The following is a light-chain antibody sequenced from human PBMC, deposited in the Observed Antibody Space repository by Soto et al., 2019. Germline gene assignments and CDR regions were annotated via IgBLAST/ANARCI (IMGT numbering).Light chain of an antibody. CDR2: GQX. Sequence: EIVLTQSPGTLALSLAERATLSCRGSPSLSCSQLPWRQQNPGRSTRLVXXGQXTRATGIPARFSGSGSGKGLTLTISSLQSEEFAVYYCQQYNKWPTWTFGQGTKVDIK. J-gene: IGKJ1*01. CDR3: QQYNKWPTWT. CDR1: PSLSCSQ. V-gene: IGKV3-15*01.